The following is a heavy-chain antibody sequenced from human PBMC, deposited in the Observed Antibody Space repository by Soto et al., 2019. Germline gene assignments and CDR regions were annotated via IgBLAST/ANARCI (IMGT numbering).Heavy chain of an antibody. J-gene: IGHJ4*02. CDR1: GFKFSNYA. Sequence: PGGSLRLSCAASGFKFSNYAMSWVREAPGKGLEWVSLISATGVGKYYADSVKGRFTISRDNSHNTLYLQVHSLTAEDTAVYYCAKDRRAGGNSAFYFDFWGQGAQVTVSS. CDR2: ISATGVGK. CDR3: AKDRRAGGNSAFYFDF. V-gene: IGHV3-23*01. D-gene: IGHD3-16*01.